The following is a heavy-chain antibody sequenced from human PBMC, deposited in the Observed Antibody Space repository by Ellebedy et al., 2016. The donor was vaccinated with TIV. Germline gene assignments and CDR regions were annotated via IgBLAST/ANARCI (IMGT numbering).Heavy chain of an antibody. D-gene: IGHD2-21*02. CDR1: GFTFSGYS. CDR3: MHLVVVAATGY. CDR2: ISSKANNYAT. V-gene: IGHV3-73*01. J-gene: IGHJ4*02. Sequence: GESLKISCAPSGFTFSGYSMHWVRQASGKGLEWVGRISSKANNYATAYAASVKGRFTISRDDSKNTAYLQMNSLKTEDTAVYYCMHLVVVAATGYWGQGTLVTVSS.